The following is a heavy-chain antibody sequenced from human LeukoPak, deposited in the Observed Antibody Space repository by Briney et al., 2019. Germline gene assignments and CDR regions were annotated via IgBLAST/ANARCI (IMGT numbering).Heavy chain of an antibody. CDR3: ARGGVYDTSTGYYDYYYGMDV. V-gene: IGHV3-64*02. CDR1: GFTFSSYA. CDR2: ISSNEGSA. Sequence: GGSLRLSCAASGFTFSSYAMSWVRQAPGKGLEYVSAISSNEGSAYYADSVKGRFTISRDNSKNTLYLQMGGLRAEDMAVYYCARGGVYDTSTGYYDYYYGMDVWGQGTTVTVSS. J-gene: IGHJ6*02. D-gene: IGHD3-9*01.